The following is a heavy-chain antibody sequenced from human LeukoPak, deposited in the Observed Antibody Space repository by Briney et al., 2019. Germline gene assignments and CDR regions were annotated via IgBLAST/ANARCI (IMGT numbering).Heavy chain of an antibody. CDR2: IYTSGGT. CDR1: GGSISSYY. J-gene: IGHJ4*02. V-gene: IGHV4-4*07. D-gene: IGHD5-18*01. Sequence: SETLSLTCTVSGGSISSYYWSWIRQPAGKGLEWIGRIYTSGGTNYNPSLKSRATMSVDTSKNQFSLKLSSVTAADTAVYYCARAGGISGYSYGVVDYWGQGTLVTVSS. CDR3: ARAGGISGYSYGVVDY.